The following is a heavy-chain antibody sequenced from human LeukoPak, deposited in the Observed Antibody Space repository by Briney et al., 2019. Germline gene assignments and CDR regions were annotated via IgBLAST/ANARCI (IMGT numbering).Heavy chain of an antibody. CDR1: GFTFSTYV. V-gene: IGHV3-64*01. Sequence: PGGSLRLSCAASGFTFSTYVMQWVRQAPGKGLEYVSAITGDGGYTCYANSVKGRFTISRDNSKKTLYLQMGSLRADDMAVYYCARVSTNDRRNAFDIWGQGTMVTVSS. J-gene: IGHJ3*02. D-gene: IGHD2-8*01. CDR3: ARVSTNDRRNAFDI. CDR2: ITGDGGYT.